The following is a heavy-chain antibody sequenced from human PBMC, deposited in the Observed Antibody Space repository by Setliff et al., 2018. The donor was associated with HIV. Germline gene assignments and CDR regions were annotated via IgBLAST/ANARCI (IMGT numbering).Heavy chain of an antibody. CDR3: ARAFGSGSYRWFDP. Sequence: SETLSLTCSVSGGSISNFYWSWIRQPPGKGLEWVGHIYSTGDTNYNPSLESRVTMSVDTSKNQFSLRLSSVTAADTAVYYCARAFGSGSYRWFDPWGQGTLVTVSS. CDR2: IYSTGDT. V-gene: IGHV4-4*09. D-gene: IGHD3-10*01. CDR1: GGSISNFY. J-gene: IGHJ5*02.